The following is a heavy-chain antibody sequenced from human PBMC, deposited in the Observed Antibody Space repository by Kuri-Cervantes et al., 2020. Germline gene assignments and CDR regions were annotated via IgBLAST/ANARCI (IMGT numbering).Heavy chain of an antibody. J-gene: IGHJ4*02. Sequence: GESLKISCAASGFTFSIFGMHWVRQAPGKGLEWVAVISYDGSNEYYADSVKGRFAISRDNSKNTLYLQMNSLRPGDTGVYYCAKGGWRAVDVVDPDDYWGQGTLVTVSS. V-gene: IGHV3-30*18. CDR1: GFTFSIFG. CDR3: AKGGWRAVDVVDPDDY. D-gene: IGHD5-12*01. CDR2: ISYDGSNE.